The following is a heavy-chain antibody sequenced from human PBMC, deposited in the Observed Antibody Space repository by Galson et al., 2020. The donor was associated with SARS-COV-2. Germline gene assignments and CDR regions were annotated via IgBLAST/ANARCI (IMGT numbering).Heavy chain of an antibody. J-gene: IGHJ4*02. CDR3: AREGNWNVSGDY. D-gene: IGHD1-20*01. Sequence: SEPLSLTCTLPGCPISSSSYYWACIRQPPGKGLEWIGSIYYSGSTYYNPSLKSRVTISVDTSKNQFSLKLSSVTAADTAVSYCAREGNWNVSGDYWGQGTLVTVSS. CDR2: IYYSGST. V-gene: IGHV4-39*07. CDR1: GCPISSSSYY.